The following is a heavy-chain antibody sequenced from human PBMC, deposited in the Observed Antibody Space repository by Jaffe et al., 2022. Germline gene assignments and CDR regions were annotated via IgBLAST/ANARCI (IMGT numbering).Heavy chain of an antibody. V-gene: IGHV4-38-2*02. CDR2: FYQSGST. Sequence: QVQLRESGPGLVKPSETLSLTCAVSGYSISSGYYWGWIRQPPGKGLEWIGSFYQSGSTYYNPSLKSRVTISMDTSKNQFSLRLSSVTAAETAVYFCARDVGYYYGSGSYYHRERYFDLWGRGTLVTVSS. D-gene: IGHD3-10*01. J-gene: IGHJ2*01. CDR1: GYSISSGYY. CDR3: ARDVGYYYGSGSYYHRERYFDL.